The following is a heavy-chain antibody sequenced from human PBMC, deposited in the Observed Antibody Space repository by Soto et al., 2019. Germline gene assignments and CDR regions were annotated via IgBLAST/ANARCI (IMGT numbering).Heavy chain of an antibody. CDR3: AKDDSGAADI. CDR2: VDTTGGT. D-gene: IGHD3-16*01. J-gene: IGHJ3*02. Sequence: QVQLQESGPGLVEPSETLSLTCTVSGGSISSYSWNWIRQPAGKGLEWIGRVDTTGGTNYIPSLKSRVTMSVDTSKNQYSLNLRFVTAADTAVYFCAKDDSGAADIWGQEKMVTVS. V-gene: IGHV4-4*07. CDR1: GGSISSYS.